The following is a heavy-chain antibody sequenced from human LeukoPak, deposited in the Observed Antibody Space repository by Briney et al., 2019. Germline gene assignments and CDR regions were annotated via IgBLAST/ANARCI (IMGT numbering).Heavy chain of an antibody. V-gene: IGHV1-18*04. D-gene: IGHD3-9*01. CDR2: ISAYNGNT. J-gene: IGHJ4*02. CDR3: ARGYYDILTGYYPIDY. CDR1: GYTFTGYY. Sequence: ASVKVSCKASGYTFTGYYMHWVRQAPGQGLEWMGWISAYNGNTNYAQKLQGRVTMTTDTSTSTAYMELRSLRSDDTAVYYRARGYYDILTGYYPIDYWGQGTLVTVSS.